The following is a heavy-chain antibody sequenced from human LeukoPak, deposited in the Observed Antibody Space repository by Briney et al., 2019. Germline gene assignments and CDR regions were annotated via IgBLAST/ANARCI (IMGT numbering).Heavy chain of an antibody. CDR3: ARSYYYGSGGYDAFDI. CDR2: ISSSSSYI. CDR1: GFTFSSYS. J-gene: IGHJ3*02. D-gene: IGHD3-10*01. Sequence: KPGGSLRLSCAASGFTFSSYSMNWVRQAPGKGLEWVSSISSSSSYIYYADSVKGRFTISRDNAKNSLYLQMNSLRAEDTAVYYCARSYYYGSGGYDAFDIWGQGTMVTVSS. V-gene: IGHV3-21*01.